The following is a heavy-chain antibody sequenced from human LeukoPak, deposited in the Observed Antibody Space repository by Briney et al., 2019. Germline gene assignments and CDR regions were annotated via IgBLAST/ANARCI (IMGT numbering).Heavy chain of an antibody. V-gene: IGHV1-46*01. CDR3: ARGAAAAAILGWFDP. J-gene: IGHJ5*02. CDR1: GYTFTSYY. D-gene: IGHD2-2*02. Sequence: ASVKVSCKASGYTFTSYYMYWVRQAPGQGLEWMGIINPSGGSTSYAQKFQGRVTMTRDMSTSTVYMELSSLRSEDTAVYYCARGAAAAAILGWFDPWGQGTLVTVSS. CDR2: INPSGGST.